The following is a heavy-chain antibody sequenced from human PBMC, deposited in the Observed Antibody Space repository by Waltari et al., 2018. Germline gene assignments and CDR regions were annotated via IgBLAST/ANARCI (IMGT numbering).Heavy chain of an antibody. D-gene: IGHD3-3*01. CDR1: SGSISDYY. CDR2: IYYRGTT. J-gene: IGHJ4*02. V-gene: IGHV4-59*01. CDR3: ARFGRSGYWPFDF. Sequence: QVQLQESGPGLVTPSETLSLTCTVSSGSISDYYWSWIRQPPGKGLEWIGFIYYRGTTNYNPALKSRVSMSVDTSRNQFSLRLSSVTAADTAVYYWARFGRSGYWPFDFWGQGNLVTVSS.